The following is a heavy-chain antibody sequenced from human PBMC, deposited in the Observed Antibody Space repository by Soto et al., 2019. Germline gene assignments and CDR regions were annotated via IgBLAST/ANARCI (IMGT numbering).Heavy chain of an antibody. Sequence: SMRLSCTAAGFTFDDYGRHWVRQTPGKGLEWVSGISWNSGSIGYADSVKGRFTISRDNAKNSLYLQMNSLRAEDTALYYCAKSLFVSGYYDAFDIWGQGTMVTV. J-gene: IGHJ3*02. CDR2: ISWNSGSI. D-gene: IGHD3-3*01. V-gene: IGHV3-9*01. CDR1: GFTFDDYG. CDR3: AKSLFVSGYYDAFDI.